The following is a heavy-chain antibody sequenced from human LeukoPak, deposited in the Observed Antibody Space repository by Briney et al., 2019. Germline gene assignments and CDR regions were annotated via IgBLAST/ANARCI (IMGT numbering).Heavy chain of an antibody. CDR2: IKKDGSEK. V-gene: IGHV3-7*01. D-gene: IGHD2-15*01. Sequence: PSETLSLTCTVSGGSISSSSYYWGWIRQPPGKGLEWVANIKKDGSEKYYVDSVKGRFTISRDNAKSSLYLQMNSLRAEDTAVYYCGGGPGYWGQGTLVTVSS. CDR1: GGSISSSSYY. CDR3: GGGPGY. J-gene: IGHJ4*02.